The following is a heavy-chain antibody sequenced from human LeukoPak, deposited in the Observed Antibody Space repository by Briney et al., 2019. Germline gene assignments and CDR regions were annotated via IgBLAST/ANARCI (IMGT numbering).Heavy chain of an antibody. CDR1: GFTFSSYV. CDR3: ANIGSPLTREIDY. Sequence: GGSLRLSCAASGFTFSSYVMSWVRQAPGKGLEWVAVISGSGGGKYYADSVKGRFTISRDNSKNTLSLQMNSLRAEDTAVYYCANIGSPLTREIDYWGQGTLVTVSS. D-gene: IGHD5/OR15-5a*01. CDR2: ISGSGGGK. V-gene: IGHV3-23*01. J-gene: IGHJ4*02.